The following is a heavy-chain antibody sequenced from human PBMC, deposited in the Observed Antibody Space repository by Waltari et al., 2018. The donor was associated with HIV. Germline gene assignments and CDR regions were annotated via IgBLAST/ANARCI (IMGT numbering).Heavy chain of an antibody. J-gene: IGHJ4*02. Sequence: QITLKESGPTLVKPTQTLTLTCTFSGFLLSTSGVGVGWILQPPGKALEWLALIYWDDDKRYSPSLKSRLTITKDTSKNQVVLTMTNMDPVDTATYYCAHSTPHYYDSSGYYPFDYWGQGTLVTVSS. CDR1: GFLLSTSGVG. V-gene: IGHV2-5*02. CDR2: IYWDDDK. D-gene: IGHD3-22*01. CDR3: AHSTPHYYDSSGYYPFDY.